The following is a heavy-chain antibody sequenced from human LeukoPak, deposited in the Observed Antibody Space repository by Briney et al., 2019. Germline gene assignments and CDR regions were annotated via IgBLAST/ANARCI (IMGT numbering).Heavy chain of an antibody. D-gene: IGHD2-2*01. CDR2: IWSDGTEK. CDR3: AKDIVRFVVVPAATTPYYYYMDV. J-gene: IGHJ6*03. Sequence: GGSLRLSCAASGFTYSHHGMHWVRQAPGKGLEWVAVIWSDGTEKYADSVKGRFTISRDNSKNTLYLEMNSLRGEDTAVYYCAKDIVRFVVVPAATTPYYYYMDVWGKGTTVTVSS. CDR1: GFTYSHHG. V-gene: IGHV3-33*03.